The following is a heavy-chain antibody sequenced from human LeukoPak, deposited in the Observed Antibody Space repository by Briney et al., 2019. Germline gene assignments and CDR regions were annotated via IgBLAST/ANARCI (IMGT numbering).Heavy chain of an antibody. CDR1: GYRFTSYW. D-gene: IGHD1-26*01. Sequence: GALKISFKGSGYRFTSYWIGWVRPMPGKGVGWRGIIYPGDSDTRYSPSFQGQVTISAHKSISTAYLQWSSLKASDTAMYYCARQPDGHGSYWGQGTLVTVSS. V-gene: IGHV5-51*01. CDR2: IYPGDSDT. CDR3: ARQPDGHGSY. J-gene: IGHJ4*02.